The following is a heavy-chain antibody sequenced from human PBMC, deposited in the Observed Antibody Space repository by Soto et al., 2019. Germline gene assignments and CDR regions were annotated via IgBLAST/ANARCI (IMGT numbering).Heavy chain of an antibody. CDR3: ASVPAGGYEYFY. CDR1: GYTFTSYA. CDR2: INTGNGNT. V-gene: IGHV1-3*04. D-gene: IGHD5-12*01. J-gene: IGHJ4*02. Sequence: ASVKVSCKASGYTFTSYALHWVRQAPGQRLEWMGWINTGNGNTKSSQNFQGRVTITRDTSATTAYMELRSLRYEDTAVYYCASVPAGGYEYFYWGQGTLLTVPS.